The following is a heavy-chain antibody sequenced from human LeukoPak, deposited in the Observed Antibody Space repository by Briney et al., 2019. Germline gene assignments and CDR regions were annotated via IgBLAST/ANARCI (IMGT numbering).Heavy chain of an antibody. V-gene: IGHV4-39*01. CDR1: GGPISSTSYF. D-gene: IGHD1-26*01. CDR3: ARLSSGSYSSGSFDY. CDR2: IYYSGST. J-gene: IGHJ4*02. Sequence: SETLSLTCTVSGGPISSTSYFWAWIRQPPGKGLEWIGNIYYSGSTDYNPSLKSRVTTSVDTSQNQVSLNLSSVTAADSAVFYCARLSSGSYSSGSFDYWGQGTLVTVSS.